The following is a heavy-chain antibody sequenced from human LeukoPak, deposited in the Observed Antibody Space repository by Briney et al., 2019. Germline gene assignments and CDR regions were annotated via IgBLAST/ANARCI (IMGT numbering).Heavy chain of an antibody. Sequence: RVSLTLSCAASGFTLDDYGMSCVRQAPRQGLDWVPGISWNGGSTGYADSVKGRFTSSRDNAKNSLYLQMNSLRVEDTALYYCARVQRELMWYYFDYWGQGTLVTVSS. CDR3: ARVQRELMWYYFDY. CDR1: GFTLDDYG. J-gene: IGHJ4*02. V-gene: IGHV3-20*04. CDR2: ISWNGGST. D-gene: IGHD1-1*01.